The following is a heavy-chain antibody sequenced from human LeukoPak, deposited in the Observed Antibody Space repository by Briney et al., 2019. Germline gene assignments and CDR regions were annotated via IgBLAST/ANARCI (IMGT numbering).Heavy chain of an antibody. CDR1: GYTFSAYD. D-gene: IGHD3-3*01. V-gene: IGHV1-2*06. Sequence: ASVKVSCKASGYTFSAYDMHWVRQAPGQGLEWMGRINPNSGGINYSQKFQGRVTMTRDTSISTAYMELNRLTSDDTAVYYCARDPPKITIFGVADLYRGQGTLVTVSS. J-gene: IGHJ4*02. CDR3: ARDPPKITIFGVADLY. CDR2: INPNSGGI.